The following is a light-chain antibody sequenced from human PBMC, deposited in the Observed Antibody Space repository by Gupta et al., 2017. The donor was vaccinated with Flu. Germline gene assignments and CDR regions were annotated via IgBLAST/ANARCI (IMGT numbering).Light chain of an antibody. Sequence: SVGERVTITCRPSKSISIYLNWYQQKAGKAPKLLIYGTSSLQSGVPSRFSGSGSGTDFTLSISSLQPEDFATYYCQQSYITPRTFGPGTKVEIK. CDR3: QQSYITPRT. J-gene: IGKJ1*01. V-gene: IGKV1-39*01. CDR1: KSISIY. CDR2: GTS.